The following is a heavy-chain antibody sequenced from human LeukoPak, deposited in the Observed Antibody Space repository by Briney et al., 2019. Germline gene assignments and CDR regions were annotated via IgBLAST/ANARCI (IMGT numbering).Heavy chain of an antibody. Sequence: GSLRLSCAASGFTFSSYSMNWVRQPPGKGLEWIGEINDSGTTNYNPSLKRRVTMSVDTSKNQFSLKLTSVTAADTAVYYCARAGYSSTWYTGRYINYWGQGTLVTVSS. J-gene: IGHJ4*02. CDR2: INDSGTT. CDR3: ARAGYSSTWYTGRYINY. V-gene: IGHV4-34*01. D-gene: IGHD6-13*01. CDR1: GFTFSSYS.